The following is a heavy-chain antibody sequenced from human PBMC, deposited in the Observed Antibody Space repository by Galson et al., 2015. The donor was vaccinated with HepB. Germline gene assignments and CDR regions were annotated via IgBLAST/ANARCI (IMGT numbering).Heavy chain of an antibody. J-gene: IGHJ4*02. D-gene: IGHD2-21*01. CDR1: GFTFSSYS. CDR3: AKDARGGERRAFESFDY. CDR2: ISWNSGSI. V-gene: IGHV3-9*01. Sequence: SLRLSCAASGFTFSSYSMNWVRQAPGKGLEWVSGISWNSGSIGYADSVKGRFTISRDNAKNSLYLQMNSLRAEDTALYYCAKDARGGERRAFESFDYWGQGTLVTVSS.